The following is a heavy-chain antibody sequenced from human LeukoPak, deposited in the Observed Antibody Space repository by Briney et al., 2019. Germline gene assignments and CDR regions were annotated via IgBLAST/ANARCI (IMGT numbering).Heavy chain of an antibody. J-gene: IGHJ4*02. Sequence: GGSLRLSCTASGFTFSSYTMNWVRQAPGEGLEWLSAINGRGITYYAGSVKGRFTISRDNSENTLYLQMNSLTVDDTAVYFCAKERQTGDYFTSDYWGQGTLVTVSS. D-gene: IGHD4-17*01. CDR3: AKERQTGDYFTSDY. V-gene: IGHV3-23*01. CDR1: GFTFSSYT. CDR2: INGRGIT.